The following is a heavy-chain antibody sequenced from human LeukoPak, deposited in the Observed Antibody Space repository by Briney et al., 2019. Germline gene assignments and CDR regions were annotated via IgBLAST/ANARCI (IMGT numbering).Heavy chain of an antibody. CDR2: ISSSSSAM. J-gene: IGHJ4*02. V-gene: IGHV3-48*02. CDR1: GFTSSSYT. D-gene: IGHD3-10*01. CDR3: ARQTSGSYYN. Sequence: GGSLRLSCAASGFTSSSYTMNWVRQAPGKGLEWVSYISSSSSAMYYADSVKGRFTISRDNAKNSLYLQMNSLRDEGTAVYYCARQTSGSYYNWGQGTLVTVSS.